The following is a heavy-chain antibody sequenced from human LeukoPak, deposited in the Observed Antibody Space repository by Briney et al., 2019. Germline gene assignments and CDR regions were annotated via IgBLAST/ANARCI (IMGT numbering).Heavy chain of an antibody. J-gene: IGHJ6*02. CDR2: FDPEDGET. Sequence: ASVKVSCKVSGYTLTELSMHWVRQAPGKGLEWMGGFDPEDGETIYAQKFQGRVTMTEDTSTDTAYMELSSLRSEDTAVYYCATSVLGEGVNVAASSVYYYYGMDVWGQGTTVTVSS. D-gene: IGHD2-15*01. CDR3: ATSVLGEGVNVAASSVYYYYGMDV. CDR1: GYTLTELS. V-gene: IGHV1-24*01.